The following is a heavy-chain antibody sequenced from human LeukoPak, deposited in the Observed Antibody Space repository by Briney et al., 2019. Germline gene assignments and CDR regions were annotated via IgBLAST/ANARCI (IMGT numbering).Heavy chain of an antibody. CDR3: ARDRCSSNWYFDY. D-gene: IGHD6-13*01. Sequence: PSGTLSLTCAVSGASISSSNWWSWVRQPPGKGLEWVGEIYHSGSTNYNPSLKSRVTISVDKSKNQFSLNLRSVTAADTAVYYCARDRCSSNWYFDYWGRGTLVTVSS. CDR2: IYHSGST. J-gene: IGHJ4*02. CDR1: GASISSSNW. V-gene: IGHV4-4*02.